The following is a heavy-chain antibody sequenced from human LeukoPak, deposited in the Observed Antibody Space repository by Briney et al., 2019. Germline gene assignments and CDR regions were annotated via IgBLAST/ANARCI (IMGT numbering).Heavy chain of an antibody. V-gene: IGHV3-53*01. CDR2: IYSGGST. D-gene: IGHD6-6*01. J-gene: IGHJ4*02. CDR3: ARGSSSGDAFDY. CDR1: GFTVSSNY. Sequence: GGSLTLSCAASGFTVSSNYMSWVRQAPGKGLEWVSVIYSGGSTYYGDSVKGRFTISRDNSKNTLYLQMNSLRAEDTAVYYCARGSSSGDAFDYWGQGTLVTVSS.